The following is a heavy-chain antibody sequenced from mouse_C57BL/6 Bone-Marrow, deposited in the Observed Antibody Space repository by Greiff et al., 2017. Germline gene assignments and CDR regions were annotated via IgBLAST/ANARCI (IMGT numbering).Heavy chain of an antibody. CDR3: ARYWPMDY. CDR2: ISSGSSTI. Sequence: EVHLVESGGGLVKPGGSLKLSCAASGFTFSDYGMHWVRQAPEKGLEWVAYISSGSSTIYYADTVKGRFTISRDKAKNTLCLQMTSLRSEDTAMYYCARYWPMDYWGQGTSVTVSS. CDR1: GFTFSDYG. V-gene: IGHV5-17*01. D-gene: IGHD4-1*01. J-gene: IGHJ4*01.